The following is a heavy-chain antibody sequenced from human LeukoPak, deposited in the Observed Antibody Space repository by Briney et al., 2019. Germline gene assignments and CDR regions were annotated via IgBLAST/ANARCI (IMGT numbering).Heavy chain of an antibody. CDR1: GFTFSSQS. V-gene: IGHV3-48*01. CDR2: IHESSSPI. J-gene: IGHJ4*02. CDR3: ARGAGSSWFYN. Sequence: GGSLRLSCAASGFTFSSQSMTWVRQAPGKGLGWISYIHESSSPIFYANSVKGRFTVSRDNAKNSLYLQMNSLRAEDTAVYYCARGAGSSWFYNWGKGTLVSVSS. D-gene: IGHD6-19*01.